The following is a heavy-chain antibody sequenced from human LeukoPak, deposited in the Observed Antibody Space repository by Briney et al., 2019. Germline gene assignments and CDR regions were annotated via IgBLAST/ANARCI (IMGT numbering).Heavy chain of an antibody. CDR3: AKSAYCTSPSCPWILDS. D-gene: IGHD2-2*01. Sequence: GGSLRLSCAASGFTLSDYSMNWVRQAPGRGLEWVSYISSTSITFYADSVRGRSTISRDNAKNSLHLQMNSLRAEDTAVYYCAKSAYCTSPSCPWILDSWGQGTLVTVSS. J-gene: IGHJ4*02. CDR2: ISSTSIT. CDR1: GFTLSDYS. V-gene: IGHV3-48*01.